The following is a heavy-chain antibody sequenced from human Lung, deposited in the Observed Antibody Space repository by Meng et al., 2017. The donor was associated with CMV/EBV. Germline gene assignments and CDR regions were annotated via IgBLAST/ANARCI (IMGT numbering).Heavy chain of an antibody. J-gene: IGHJ4*01. D-gene: IGHD7-27*01. CDR2: INPYSGDT. V-gene: IGHV1-2*02. CDR1: GYTFTDFY. Sequence: ASVKVSCKASGYTFTDFYIHWVRLAPGQGLEWMGRINPYSGDTHFAQNFQGRVTMTRDTSISTAYMELTRLTSDDTAVYYCARDNNWGPDYWGQGTLVTVSS. CDR3: ARDNNWGPDY.